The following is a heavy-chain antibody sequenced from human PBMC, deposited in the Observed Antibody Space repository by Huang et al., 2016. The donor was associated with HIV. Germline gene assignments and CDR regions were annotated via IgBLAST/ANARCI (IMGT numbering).Heavy chain of an antibody. CDR2: INHSGST. Sequence: QVQLQQWGAGLLKPSETLSLTCAVYGGSFRGYYWSWIRQSPGKGLEWIGEINHSGSTNDNPSLNSRLTISVDTSKNQFSLKLSSVTAADTAVYYCARERMMSWLDDHDAFDIWGQGTMVTVSS. J-gene: IGHJ3*02. D-gene: IGHD1-1*01. CDR3: ARERMMSWLDDHDAFDI. V-gene: IGHV4-34*01. CDR1: GGSFRGYY.